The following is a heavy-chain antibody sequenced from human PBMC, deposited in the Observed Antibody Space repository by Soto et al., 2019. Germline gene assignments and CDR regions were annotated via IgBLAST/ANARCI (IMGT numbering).Heavy chain of an antibody. Sequence: PGGSLRLSCAASGFTFSNAWMSWVRQASGEGLEWVGRIKTKVESYATELAASVKGRFTISRDDPKNTAYLEMNSLKTEDTAVYYCTRRYCSGGGCYSDFDYWGQGALVTVSS. J-gene: IGHJ4*02. CDR1: GFTFSNAW. D-gene: IGHD2-15*01. CDR2: IKTKVESYAT. V-gene: IGHV3-73*01. CDR3: TRRYCSGGGCYSDFDY.